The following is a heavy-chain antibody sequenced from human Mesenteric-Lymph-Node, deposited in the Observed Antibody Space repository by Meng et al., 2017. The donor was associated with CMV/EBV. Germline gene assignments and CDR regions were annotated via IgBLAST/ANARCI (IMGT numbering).Heavy chain of an antibody. V-gene: IGHV5-51*01. CDR3: ARPAGARYFDL. CDR1: GYSFTTYW. CDR2: IYPGDSDT. Sequence: ISCKGSGYSFTTYWIGWVRQMPGRGLEWMGIIYPGDSDTRYSPSFQGQVTISADKSISTAYLQWNSLKASDTAMYYCARPAGARYFDLWGRGTLVTVSS. D-gene: IGHD4/OR15-4a*01. J-gene: IGHJ2*01.